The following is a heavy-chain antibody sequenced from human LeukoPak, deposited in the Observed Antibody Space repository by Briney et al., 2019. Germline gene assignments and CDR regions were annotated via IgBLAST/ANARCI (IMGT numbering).Heavy chain of an antibody. CDR1: GGSFSGYY. J-gene: IGHJ6*02. V-gene: IGHV4-34*01. D-gene: IGHD6-25*01. CDR3: ARGRRKKRDYYYYGMDV. Sequence: SETLSLTCAVYGGSFSGYYWSWIRQPPGKGLEWIGEINHSGSTNYNPSLKSRVTISVDTSKNQFSLKLSSVTAADTAVYYCARGRRKKRDYYYYGMDVWGQGTTVTVSS. CDR2: INHSGST.